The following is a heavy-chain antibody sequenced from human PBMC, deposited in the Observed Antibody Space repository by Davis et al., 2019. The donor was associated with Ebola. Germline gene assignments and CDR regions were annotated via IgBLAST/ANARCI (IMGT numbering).Heavy chain of an antibody. Sequence: GESLKISCKTSGYNFASHWIGWVRQMPGRGLEWVGIIFPGDSDARYSPSFRGHITISVDKSINTASLQWSSLKASDSAMYYCARLGGSSWYYGMDVWGQGTNVTVSS. V-gene: IGHV5-51*01. CDR1: GYNFASHW. CDR3: ARLGGSSWYYGMDV. J-gene: IGHJ6*02. CDR2: IFPGDSDA. D-gene: IGHD6-13*01.